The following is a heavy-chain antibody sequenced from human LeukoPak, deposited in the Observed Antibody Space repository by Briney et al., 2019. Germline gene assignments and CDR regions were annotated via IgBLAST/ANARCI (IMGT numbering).Heavy chain of an antibody. Sequence: GGSLRLSCAGSGFTFSSYSMNWVRQAPGKGLEWVSPISSSSSYIYYADSMKGRFTISRDNAKNSLYLQMNSLRAEDTAVYYCARADYDILTGYSIWGQGTLVTVSS. D-gene: IGHD3-9*01. CDR1: GFTFSSYS. CDR2: ISSSSSYI. J-gene: IGHJ4*02. V-gene: IGHV3-21*01. CDR3: ARADYDILTGYSI.